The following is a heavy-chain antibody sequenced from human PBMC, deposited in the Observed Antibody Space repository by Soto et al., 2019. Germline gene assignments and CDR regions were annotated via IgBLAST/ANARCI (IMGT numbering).Heavy chain of an antibody. CDR1: GFTLSNHA. D-gene: IGHD3-3*01. J-gene: IGHJ4*02. V-gene: IGHV3-23*01. Sequence: GGSLRLSCVGSGFTLSNHAMSWVRQAPGKGLEWVSAISESGGNTYYADSVKGRFTISRDNSKNTLFLQMNSLRAEDTAVYYCTQRPLHYGTSIFAYWGQGTLVTVSS. CDR2: ISESGGNT. CDR3: TQRPLHYGTSIFAY.